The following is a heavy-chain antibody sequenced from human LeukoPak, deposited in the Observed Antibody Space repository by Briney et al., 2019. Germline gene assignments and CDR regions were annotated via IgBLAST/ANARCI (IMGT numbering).Heavy chain of an antibody. Sequence: GGSLRLSCAVSGFTFRSYAMNWVRQAPGKGLEWVSSLDDSGGSTYYADSVKGRFIISRDNSKNMLYLQMNSLRAEDTAVYYCAKKGLKEFDSWGQGTLVTVS. J-gene: IGHJ4*02. CDR1: GFTFRSYA. V-gene: IGHV3-23*01. CDR2: LDDSGGST. CDR3: AKKGLKEFDS. D-gene: IGHD3/OR15-3a*01.